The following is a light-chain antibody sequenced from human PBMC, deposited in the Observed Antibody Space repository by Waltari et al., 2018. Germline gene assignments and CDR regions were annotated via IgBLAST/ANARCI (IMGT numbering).Light chain of an antibody. CDR2: WAS. Sequence: DIVMTQSPDSLAVSLGERAIINCKSSQSVLYSSNNKNYLAWYQQKPGQPPKLLIYWASTRELGVPDRFSSSGSGTDFTLTINSLQAEDVAVYYCQQYVVIPWTFGQGTKVEVK. J-gene: IGKJ1*01. CDR1: QSVLYSSNNKNY. V-gene: IGKV4-1*01. CDR3: QQYVVIPWT.